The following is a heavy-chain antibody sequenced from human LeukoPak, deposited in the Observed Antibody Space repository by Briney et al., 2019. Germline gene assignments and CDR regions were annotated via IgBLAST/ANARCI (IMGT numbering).Heavy chain of an antibody. CDR1: GGTFSSYA. CDR3: ARAPSIAAAPFDY. V-gene: IGHV1-69*01. J-gene: IGHJ4*02. D-gene: IGHD6-13*01. CDR2: IIPIFGTA. Sequence: GASVKVSCTASGGTFSSYAISWVRQAPGQGLEWTGGIIPIFGTANYAQKFQGRVTITADESTSTAYMELSSLRSEDTAVYYCARAPSIAAAPFDYWGQGTLVTVS.